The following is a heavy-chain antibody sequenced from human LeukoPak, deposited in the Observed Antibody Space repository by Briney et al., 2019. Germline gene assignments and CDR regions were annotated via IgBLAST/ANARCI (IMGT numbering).Heavy chain of an antibody. V-gene: IGHV7-4-1*02. J-gene: IGHJ6*03. CDR2: INTNTGNP. D-gene: IGHD3-9*01. Sequence: ASVKVSCKASGYTFTSYAMNWVRQAPGQGLEWMGWINTNTGNPTYAQGFTGRFVFSLDTSVSTAYLQISSLKAEDTAVYYCARGLDILTGYYPFYYYYMDVWGKGTTVTVSS. CDR3: ARGLDILTGYYPFYYYYMDV. CDR1: GYTFTSYA.